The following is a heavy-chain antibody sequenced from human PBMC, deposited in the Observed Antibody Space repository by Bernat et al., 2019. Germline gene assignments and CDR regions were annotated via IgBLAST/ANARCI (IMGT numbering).Heavy chain of an antibody. J-gene: IGHJ6*02. Sequence: QVQLVQSGAEVKKPGASVKVSCKASGYTFTSYGISWVRQAPGQGLEWMGWISAYNGNTNYAQKLQGRVTMTTDTSTSTAYMELRSLRSDDTAVYYCARVPGIAAAGTYYYYYYGMDVWGQGTTVTVSS. D-gene: IGHD6-13*01. CDR3: ARVPGIAAAGTYYYYYYGMDV. V-gene: IGHV1-18*01. CDR1: GYTFTSYG. CDR2: ISAYNGNT.